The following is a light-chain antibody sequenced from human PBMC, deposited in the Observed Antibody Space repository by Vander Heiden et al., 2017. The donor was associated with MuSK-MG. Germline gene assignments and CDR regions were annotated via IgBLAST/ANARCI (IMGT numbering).Light chain of an antibody. CDR3: QQRDSTPFT. V-gene: IGKV1-39*01. CDR1: QSISSY. CDR2: AAS. J-gene: IGKJ4*01. Sequence: DIQMTQSPSSLSGSVGDRVTITCRASQSISSYLSWYQQKGGKAPKLLIYAASSLQSGVPSRFSGSGSGTDFTLTISRLQPEDFAAYYCQQRDSTPFTFGGGTKVEIK.